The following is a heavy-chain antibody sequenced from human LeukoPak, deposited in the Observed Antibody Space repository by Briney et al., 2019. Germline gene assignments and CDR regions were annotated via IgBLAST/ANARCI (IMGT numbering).Heavy chain of an antibody. Sequence: ASVKVSCKASGYTFTSYGISWVRQAPGQGLEWMGWISAYNGNTNYAQKLQGSVTMTTDTSTSTAYMELRSLRSDDTAVYYCARDTPEYYGSGSYFDYWGQGTLVTVSS. D-gene: IGHD3-10*01. CDR1: GYTFTSYG. CDR3: ARDTPEYYGSGSYFDY. J-gene: IGHJ4*02. V-gene: IGHV1-18*01. CDR2: ISAYNGNT.